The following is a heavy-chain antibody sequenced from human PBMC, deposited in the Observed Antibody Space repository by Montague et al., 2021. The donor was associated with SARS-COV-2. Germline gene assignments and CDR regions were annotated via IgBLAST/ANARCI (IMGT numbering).Heavy chain of an antibody. CDR1: GDSVNRNY. Sequence: SETLSLTCGVSGDSVNRNYWSWVRQPPGKGLEWLGYIFYSGSTYNPSLTSRVTMSLDTSKNHFSLHLISVTAADTAVYYCAKASRGYGGDFDSWGQGTLVIVSS. CDR3: AKASRGYGGDFDS. CDR2: IFYSGST. V-gene: IGHV4-59*02. J-gene: IGHJ4*02. D-gene: IGHD4-23*01.